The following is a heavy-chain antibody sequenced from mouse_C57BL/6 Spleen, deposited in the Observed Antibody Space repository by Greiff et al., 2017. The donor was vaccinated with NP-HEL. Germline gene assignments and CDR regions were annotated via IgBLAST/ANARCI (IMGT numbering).Heavy chain of an antibody. CDR3: ARSGITRYFDV. D-gene: IGHD1-1*01. J-gene: IGHJ1*03. CDR2: IDPSDSYT. V-gene: IGHV1-69*01. Sequence: QVQLQQPGAELVMPGASVKLSCKASGYTFTSYWMHWVKQRPGQGLEWIGEIDPSDSYTNYNQKFKGKSTLTVDKSSSTAYMQLSSLTSEDSAVYYCARSGITRYFDVWGTGTTVTVSS. CDR1: GYTFTSYW.